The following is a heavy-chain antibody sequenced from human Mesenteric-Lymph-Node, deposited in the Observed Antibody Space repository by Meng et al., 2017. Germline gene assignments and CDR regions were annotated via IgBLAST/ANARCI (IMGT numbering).Heavy chain of an antibody. D-gene: IGHD2/OR15-2a*01. Sequence: ASVKVSCKASGYTFTSYDINWVRQATGQGLEWMGWMNPNSGNTGYAQKFQGRVTMTRNTSISTAYMELSSLRSEDTAVYYCVRLGRFLITAPRTFIPQNAFDIWGQGTLVTVSS. CDR1: GYTFTSYD. V-gene: IGHV1-8*01. CDR2: MNPNSGNT. CDR3: VRLGRFLITAPRTFIPQNAFDI. J-gene: IGHJ3*02.